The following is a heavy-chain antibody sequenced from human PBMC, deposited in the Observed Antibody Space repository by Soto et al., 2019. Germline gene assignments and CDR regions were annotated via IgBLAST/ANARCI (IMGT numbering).Heavy chain of an antibody. J-gene: IGHJ4*02. V-gene: IGHV3-7*01. CDR3: ARGGRWLDFHS. CDR1: AFDFGGSW. D-gene: IGHD6-19*01. CDR2: IMPDGSKK. Sequence: EVQLVESGGGLVQPGESLRLSCAPSAFDFGGSWMSWVRQAPGKGLEWVANIMPDGSKKYYVDSVKGRFTISRDNTKNSLVLQMNSLRVEDTAVYYCARGGRWLDFHSWGQGTLVTVSS.